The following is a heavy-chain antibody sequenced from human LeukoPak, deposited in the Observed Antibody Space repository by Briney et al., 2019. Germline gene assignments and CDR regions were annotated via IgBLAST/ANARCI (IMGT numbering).Heavy chain of an antibody. J-gene: IGHJ4*02. V-gene: IGHV3-23*01. CDR2: ISGSGGRT. CDR1: GFVFSSYA. D-gene: IGHD2-15*01. Sequence: PGRSLRLACVASGFVFSSYAMSCVRPAPGKGLEWVSAISGSGGRTYSDDDEKGRFTISRDKAKNTLYLQMNSLRVEDTAVYYCAKELAGGVVLVYFDYWGQGTLVTVSS. CDR3: AKELAGGVVLVYFDY.